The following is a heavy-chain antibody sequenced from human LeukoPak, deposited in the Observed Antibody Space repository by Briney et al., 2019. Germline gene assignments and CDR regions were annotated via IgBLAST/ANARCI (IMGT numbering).Heavy chain of an antibody. CDR1: GGSISSYY. D-gene: IGHD3-22*01. CDR2: IYTSGST. Sequence: SETLSLTCTVSGGSISSYYWSWIRQPAGRGLEWIGRIYTSGSTNYNPSLKSRVTMSVDTSKNQFSLKLSSVTAADTAVYYCARVTRDYYDSSGYYDYWGQGTLVTVSS. CDR3: ARVTRDYYDSSGYYDY. V-gene: IGHV4-4*07. J-gene: IGHJ4*02.